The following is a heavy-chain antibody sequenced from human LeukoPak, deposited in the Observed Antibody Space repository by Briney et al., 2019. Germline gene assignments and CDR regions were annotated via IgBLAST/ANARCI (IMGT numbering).Heavy chain of an antibody. V-gene: IGHV3-66*01. CDR1: GFNVSSNY. D-gene: IGHD6-13*01. CDR3: ANNRQQLLSSVFWSCDFDY. Sequence: TGGSLRHSCAASGFNVSSNYMALVRPAPGGGLEVVSDIYSGGSTYYADSVKGRFSTSRDNSKNSLSHQTNSLRAEHTAGYNGANNRQQLLSSVFWSCDFDYWGQGTMVTVSS. CDR2: IYSGGST. J-gene: IGHJ4*02.